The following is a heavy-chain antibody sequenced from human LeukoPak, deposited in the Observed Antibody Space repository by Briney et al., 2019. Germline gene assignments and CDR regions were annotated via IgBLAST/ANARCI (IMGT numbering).Heavy chain of an antibody. V-gene: IGHV1-8*03. CDR2: MNPNSGNT. CDR3: ARGGSYLSAFDI. J-gene: IGHJ3*02. Sequence: ASVTVSCKASGYTFTSYDINWVRQATGQGLEWMGWMNPNSGNTGYAQKFQGRVTITRNTSISTAYMELSSLRSEDTAVYYCARGGSYLSAFDIWGQGTMVTVSS. D-gene: IGHD3-10*01. CDR1: GYTFTSYD.